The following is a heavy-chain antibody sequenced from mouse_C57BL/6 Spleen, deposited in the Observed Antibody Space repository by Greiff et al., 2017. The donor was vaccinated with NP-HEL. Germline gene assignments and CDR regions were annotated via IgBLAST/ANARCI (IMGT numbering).Heavy chain of an antibody. D-gene: IGHD1-1*01. CDR1: GFTFSDYY. J-gene: IGHJ1*03. Sequence: EVQLVESEGGLVQPGSSMKLSCTASGFTFSDYYMAWVRQVPEKGLEWVANINYDGSSTYYLDSLKSRFIISRDNAKNILYLQMSSLKSEDTATYYCARGGIITTGYFDVWGTGTTVTVSS. V-gene: IGHV5-16*01. CDR3: ARGGIITTGYFDV. CDR2: INYDGSST.